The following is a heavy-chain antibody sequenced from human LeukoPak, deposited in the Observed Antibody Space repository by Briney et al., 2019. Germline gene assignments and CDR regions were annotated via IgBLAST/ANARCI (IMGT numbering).Heavy chain of an antibody. Sequence: PSETLSLTCTVSGGSISSGDYYWSRIRQPPGKGLEWIGYVYYSGSTYYKPPLKSRVTISTDTSKNQFSLKLSSVTAADTAVYYCVRRMVGAIRPFDYWGQGTLVTVSS. V-gene: IGHV4-30-4*01. D-gene: IGHD1-26*01. CDR2: VYYSGST. J-gene: IGHJ4*02. CDR3: VRRMVGAIRPFDY. CDR1: GGSISSGDYY.